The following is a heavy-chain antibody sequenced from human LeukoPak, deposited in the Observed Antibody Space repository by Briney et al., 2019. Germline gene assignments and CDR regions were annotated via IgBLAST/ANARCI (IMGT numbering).Heavy chain of an antibody. J-gene: IGHJ1*01. CDR2: IYSGGTT. V-gene: IGHV3-53*01. CDR3: ARANSGSHSYFQH. Sequence: GVPLRLSCGASGFTVSIYYMTWVPQAPGKGLEWVSIIYSGGTTYYADSVEGRFTISRDNSKNTMYLQMDSLRAEDTAVYYCARANSGSHSYFQHWGQGTLVTVSS. D-gene: IGHD1-26*01. CDR1: GFTVSIYY.